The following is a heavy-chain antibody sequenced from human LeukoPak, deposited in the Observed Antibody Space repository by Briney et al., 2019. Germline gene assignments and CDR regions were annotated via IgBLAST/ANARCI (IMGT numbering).Heavy chain of an antibody. CDR1: GFTFSNAW. J-gene: IGHJ4*02. CDR2: IKSKIDGGTT. V-gene: IGHV3-15*01. D-gene: IGHD4-17*01. CDR3: TTDGDYGDGLRGDY. Sequence: PGGSLRLSCAASGFTFSNAWMSWVRQAPGKGREWVGRIKSKIDGGTTDYAAPVKGRFTISRDDSKNTLYLQMASLKTEDTGVYYRTTDGDYGDGLRGDYWGQGTLVTVSS.